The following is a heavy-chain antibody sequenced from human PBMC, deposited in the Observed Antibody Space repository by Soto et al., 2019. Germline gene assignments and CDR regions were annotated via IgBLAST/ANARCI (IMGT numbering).Heavy chain of an antibody. CDR3: ERHSIWLLLSDY. CDR2: IYYTGNT. CDR1: GGSISNSNYY. J-gene: IGHJ4*02. V-gene: IGHV4-39*01. D-gene: IGHD3-22*01. Sequence: SETLSLTCNVSGGSISNSNYYWCWIRHPPGKGLEWIGSIYYTGNTYYNPSLKSRVTISVDTSKNQFSLKLGSVTAADTAVYFCERHSIWLLLSDYWGQGTLVT.